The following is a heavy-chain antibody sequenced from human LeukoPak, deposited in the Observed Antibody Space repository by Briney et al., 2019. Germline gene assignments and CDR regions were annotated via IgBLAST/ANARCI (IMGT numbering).Heavy chain of an antibody. Sequence: GGSLRLSCADSGFTFRSYSMNWVRQAPGRGLEWVSSISSGSSVIFYADSVKGRFTISRDNAKNSLYLQMISLRAEDTAMYYCARGGAGATKGDTFDIWGQGTMVTVSS. V-gene: IGHV3-21*01. CDR3: ARGGAGATKGDTFDI. CDR2: ISSGSSVI. CDR1: GFTFRSYS. J-gene: IGHJ3*02. D-gene: IGHD1-1*01.